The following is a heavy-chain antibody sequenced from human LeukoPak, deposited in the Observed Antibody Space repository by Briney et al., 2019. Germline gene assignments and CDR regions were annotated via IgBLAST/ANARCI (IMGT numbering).Heavy chain of an antibody. CDR3: ARFTGGDSSGYYES. Sequence: GGSLRLSCAAPGFTFSRHGMHWVRLAPGKGLEWVAFIAYDGSRQTYAGSVKGRFSISRDNSKNMVWLQMNSLRAEDTAVYCCARFTGGDSSGYYESWGQGTLVTVSS. CDR2: IAYDGSRQ. V-gene: IGHV3-33*05. J-gene: IGHJ4*02. CDR1: GFTFSRHG. D-gene: IGHD3-22*01.